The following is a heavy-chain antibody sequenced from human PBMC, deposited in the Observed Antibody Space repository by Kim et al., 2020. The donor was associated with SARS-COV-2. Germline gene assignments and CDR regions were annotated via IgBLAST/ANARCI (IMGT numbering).Heavy chain of an antibody. D-gene: IGHD2-21*02. CDR1: GFTFSSYS. CDR2: ISSSSSYI. CDR3: ARGAPGKGLPFDY. V-gene: IGHV3-21*01. Sequence: GGSLRLSCAASGFTFSSYSMNWVRQAPGKGLEWVSSISSSSSYIYYAVSVKGRFTISRDNAKNSLYLQMNSLRAEDTAVYYCARGAPGKGLPFDYWGQGTLVTVSS. J-gene: IGHJ4*02.